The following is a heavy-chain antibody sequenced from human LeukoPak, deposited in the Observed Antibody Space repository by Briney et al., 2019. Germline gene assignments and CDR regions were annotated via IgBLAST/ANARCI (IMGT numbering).Heavy chain of an antibody. CDR3: ARAIVRRFGEAFDY. CDR2: IYYSGST. V-gene: IGHV4-30-4*01. D-gene: IGHD3-10*01. J-gene: IGHJ4*02. Sequence: SETLSLTCTVSGGSISSGDYYWSGIRQPPGKGLERIGYIYYSGSTYYNPSLKSRVTISVDTSTNQFSLKLSSVTAADTAVYYCARAIVRRFGEAFDYWGQGTLVTVSS. CDR1: GGSISSGDYY.